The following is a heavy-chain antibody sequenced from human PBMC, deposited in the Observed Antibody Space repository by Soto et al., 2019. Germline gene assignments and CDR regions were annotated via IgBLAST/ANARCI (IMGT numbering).Heavy chain of an antibody. CDR2: IIPIFGTA. CDR1: GGTFSSYA. Sequence: SVKVSCKASGGTFSSYAISWVRQAPGQGLEWMGGIIPIFGTANYAQKFQGRVTITADESTSTAYMELSSLRSEDTAVYYCAVEYSRSYNWFDPWGQGTLVTVSS. CDR3: AVEYSRSYNWFDP. D-gene: IGHD6-6*01. J-gene: IGHJ5*02. V-gene: IGHV1-69*13.